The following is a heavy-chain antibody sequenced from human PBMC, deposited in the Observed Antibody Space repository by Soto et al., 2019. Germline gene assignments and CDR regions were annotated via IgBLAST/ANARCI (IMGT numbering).Heavy chain of an antibody. J-gene: IGHJ5*02. V-gene: IGHV1-69*02. CDR3: ARVRGVAATHWFDP. CDR2: IIPILGIA. CDR1: GGTFSSYT. D-gene: IGHD2-15*01. Sequence: QVQLVQSGAEVKKPGSSVKVSCKASGGTFSSYTISWVRQAPGQGLEWMGRIIPILGIANYAQKFQGRVTITADKSTSTAYMELSSPRSEDTAVYYCARVRGVAATHWFDPWGQGTLVTVSS.